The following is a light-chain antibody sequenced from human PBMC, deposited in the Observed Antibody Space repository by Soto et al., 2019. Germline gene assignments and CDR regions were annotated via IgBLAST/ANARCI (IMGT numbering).Light chain of an antibody. CDR3: HQRQSWPRT. CDR2: QTS. J-gene: IGKJ1*01. V-gene: IGKV3-11*01. Sequence: EIVLTQSPATLSSFPGDIVTLYFSASQYINTRLAWYQHRPGQAPRLLIYQTSIRAAGIPARFSASGSGTDFTLTISDVQPEDFALYYCHQRQSWPRTFGQGTKVDIK. CDR1: QYINTR.